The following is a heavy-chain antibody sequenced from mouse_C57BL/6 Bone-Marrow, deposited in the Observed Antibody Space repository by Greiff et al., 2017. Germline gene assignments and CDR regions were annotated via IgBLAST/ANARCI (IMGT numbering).Heavy chain of an antibody. CDR1: GYTFTSYW. J-gene: IGHJ3*01. Sequence: QVQLQQSGAELVRPGSSVKLSCKASGYTFTSYWMHWVKQRPIQGLEWIGNIDPSDSETHYNQKFKDKATLTVDKSSSTAYMQLSSLTSEDSAVYYCARSYRAWVAYWGQGTLVTVSA. V-gene: IGHV1-52*01. D-gene: IGHD2-14*01. CDR2: IDPSDSET. CDR3: ARSYRAWVAY.